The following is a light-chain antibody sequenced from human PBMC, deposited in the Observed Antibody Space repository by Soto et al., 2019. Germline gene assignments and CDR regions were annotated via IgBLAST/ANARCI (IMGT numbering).Light chain of an antibody. J-gene: IGKJ1*01. Sequence: EIVMTQSPATLSVSPGERATLSCRASQSVSTNVAWYQQKPGQAPRLLIYSVSTRAIGIPARFSGSGSGTEFTLTISSLQSEDFAIYYCQQYNNWPPWTFGQGTKVEIK. V-gene: IGKV3-15*01. CDR2: SVS. CDR1: QSVSTN. CDR3: QQYNNWPPWT.